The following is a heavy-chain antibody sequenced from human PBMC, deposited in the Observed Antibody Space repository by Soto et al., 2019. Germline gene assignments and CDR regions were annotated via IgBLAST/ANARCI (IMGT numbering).Heavy chain of an antibody. Sequence: SETLSLTCTVSGGSVSSYYWSWIRQSPGKGLEWIGYIYYSGSTKYKPSLKSRVTISVDTSKNQFSLKVSSATAADTAVYYCARRSHRSYGDCSFDYWGLGTLVNVSS. J-gene: IGHJ4*02. V-gene: IGHV4-59*08. D-gene: IGHD4-17*01. CDR2: IYYSGST. CDR1: GGSVSSYY. CDR3: ARRSHRSYGDCSFDY.